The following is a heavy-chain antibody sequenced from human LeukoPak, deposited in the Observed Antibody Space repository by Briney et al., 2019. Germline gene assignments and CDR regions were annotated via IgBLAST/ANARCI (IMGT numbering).Heavy chain of an antibody. CDR3: ARDGFGELANWFDP. CDR2: FDPVQGKT. V-gene: IGHV1-24*01. CDR1: GYTLTEFS. J-gene: IGHJ5*02. Sequence: GASVKVSCKVSGYTLTEFSIHWVRQSPGRGLEWVGGFDPVQGKTLYAQKFQGRVTMTEDTSTDTAYVELGGLRSEDTAVYYCARDGFGELANWFDPWGQGTLVTVSS. D-gene: IGHD3-10*01.